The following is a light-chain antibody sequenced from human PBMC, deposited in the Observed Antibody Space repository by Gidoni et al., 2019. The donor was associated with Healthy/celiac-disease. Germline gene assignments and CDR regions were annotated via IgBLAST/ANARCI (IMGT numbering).Light chain of an antibody. CDR3: AAWDDSLSGHVV. Sequence: TISCSGSSSNIGSNYVYWYQQLPGTAPKLLIYRNNQRPSGVPDRFSGSKSGTSASLAISGLRSEDEADYYCAAWDDSLSGHVVFGGGTKLTVL. J-gene: IGLJ2*01. CDR1: SSNIGSNY. V-gene: IGLV1-47*01. CDR2: RNN.